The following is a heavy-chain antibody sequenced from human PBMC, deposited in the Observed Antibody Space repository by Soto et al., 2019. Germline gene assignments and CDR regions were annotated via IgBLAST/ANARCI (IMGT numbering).Heavy chain of an antibody. J-gene: IGHJ3*02. CDR3: ARVTMGPYDAFDI. CDR1: AGSISTSSYY. D-gene: IGHD3-10*01. CDR2: IYFAGNS. V-gene: IGHV4-39*01. Sequence: QLQLQESGPGLVKASETLSLTCTASAGSISTSSYYWGWIRQPPGKELEWIASIYFAGNSYYNPSLRSRVAISVATSKNQFSLKVRSVTASDAAVYYCARVTMGPYDAFDIWGQGTMVTVAS.